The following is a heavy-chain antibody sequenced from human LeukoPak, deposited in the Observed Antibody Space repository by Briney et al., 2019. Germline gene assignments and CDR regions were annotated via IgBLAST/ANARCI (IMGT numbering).Heavy chain of an antibody. V-gene: IGHV3-15*07. CDR1: GFTFSNAW. CDR3: ARESDSSWYGLQSAFDI. J-gene: IGHJ3*02. D-gene: IGHD6-13*01. CDR2: IKSKTDGGTT. Sequence: TGGSLRLSCAASGFTFSNAWMNWVRQAPGKGLEWVGRIKSKTDGGTTDYAAPVKGRFTISRDDSKNTLYLQMNSLRAEDTAVYYCARESDSSWYGLQSAFDIWGQGTMVTVSS.